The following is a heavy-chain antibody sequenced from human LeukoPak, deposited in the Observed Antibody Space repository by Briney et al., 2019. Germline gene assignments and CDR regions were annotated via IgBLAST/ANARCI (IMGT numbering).Heavy chain of an antibody. Sequence: GGSLRLSCAASGFTFSSYGMHWVRQAPGKGLEWVAFIRYDGSNKYYADSVKGRFTISRDNSKNTLYLQMNSLRAEDTAVYYCAKERDIVVVPAAFDFDYWGQGTLVAVSS. CDR2: IRYDGSNK. D-gene: IGHD2-2*01. CDR1: GFTFSSYG. CDR3: AKERDIVVVPAAFDFDY. J-gene: IGHJ4*02. V-gene: IGHV3-30*02.